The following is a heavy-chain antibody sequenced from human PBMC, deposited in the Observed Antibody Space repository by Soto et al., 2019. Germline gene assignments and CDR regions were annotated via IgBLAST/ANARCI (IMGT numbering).Heavy chain of an antibody. Sequence: QVQLVQAGAEVKKPGASVKVSCKASGYTFTSYYMHWVRQAPGQGLEWMGIINPSGGSTSYAQKSQGRVTTTRDTSTSTAYLELSSMRSEATAVYYCARVSTGTGWNPFDYWGQGTMVTVSS. J-gene: IGHJ4*02. D-gene: IGHD1-1*01. V-gene: IGHV1-46*03. CDR3: ARVSTGTGWNPFDY. CDR1: GYTFTSYY. CDR2: INPSGGST.